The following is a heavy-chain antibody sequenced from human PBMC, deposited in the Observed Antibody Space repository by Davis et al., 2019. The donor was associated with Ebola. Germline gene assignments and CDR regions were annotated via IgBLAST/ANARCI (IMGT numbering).Heavy chain of an antibody. CDR1: GFTFSSYG. Sequence: GESLKISCAASGFTFSSYGMHWVRQAPGKGLEWVAVISYDGSNKYYADSVKGRFTISRDNSKNTLYLQMNSLRAEDTAVYYCAKGGIAASPVPAGYWGQGTLVTVSS. D-gene: IGHD6-13*01. J-gene: IGHJ4*02. V-gene: IGHV3-30*18. CDR2: ISYDGSNK. CDR3: AKGGIAASPVPAGY.